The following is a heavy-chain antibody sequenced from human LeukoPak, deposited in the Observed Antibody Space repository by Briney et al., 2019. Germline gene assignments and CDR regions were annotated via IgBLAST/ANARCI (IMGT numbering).Heavy chain of an antibody. D-gene: IGHD3-10*01. J-gene: IGHJ4*02. CDR3: ARDQSYYGV. Sequence: GGSLRLSCAASGFTISDYFMTWIRQAPGKGLEWVSGISSSGSSIYYADSVKGRFTISRDNARNSLYLQMNSLRAEDTAVYFCARDQSYYGVWGQGTLVTVSS. CDR1: GFTISDYF. V-gene: IGHV3-11*01. CDR2: ISSSGSSI.